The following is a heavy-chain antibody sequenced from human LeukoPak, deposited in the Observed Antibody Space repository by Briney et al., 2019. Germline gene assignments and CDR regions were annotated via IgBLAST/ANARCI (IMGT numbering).Heavy chain of an antibody. CDR1: GGSIRSSNFY. CDR3: ARHVGAAAGLNYYGMDV. Sequence: SETLSLTCTVSGGSIRSSNFYWGWVRQPPGKGLEWIGYFYHSGSTYYNPSLKSRVTISVDTSKNQFSLKLNSVTATDAAVYYCARHVGAAAGLNYYGMDVWGQGTTVTVSS. CDR2: FYHSGST. D-gene: IGHD6-13*01. V-gene: IGHV4-39*01. J-gene: IGHJ6*02.